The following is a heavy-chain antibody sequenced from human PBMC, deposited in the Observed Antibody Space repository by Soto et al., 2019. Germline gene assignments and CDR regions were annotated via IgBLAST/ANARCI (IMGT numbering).Heavy chain of an antibody. Sequence: GGSLRLSCAASGFTFGSYWMSWVRQAPGKGLEWVANIKQDGSEKYYVDSVKGRFTISRDNAKNSLYLQMNSLRAEDTAVYYCARARWVWGSYRPLDYWGQGTLVTVSS. CDR2: IKQDGSEK. J-gene: IGHJ4*02. CDR1: GFTFGSYW. V-gene: IGHV3-7*03. D-gene: IGHD3-16*02. CDR3: ARARWVWGSYRPLDY.